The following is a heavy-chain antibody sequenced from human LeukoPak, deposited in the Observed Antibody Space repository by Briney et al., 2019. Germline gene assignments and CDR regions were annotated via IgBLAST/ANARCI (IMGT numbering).Heavy chain of an antibody. V-gene: IGHV2-5*02. CDR3: ALPQQLDDAFDI. CDR1: GSSLSTSGVG. CDR2: IYWDDDK. J-gene: IGHJ3*02. Sequence: SGPTLVNPTQTLTLTCTFSGSSLSTSGVGVDWIRQPPGKALEWLALIYWDDDKRYSPSLKSRLTITKDTSKNQVVLTMTNMDPVDTATYYCALPQQLDDAFDIWGQGTMVTVSS. D-gene: IGHD6-13*01.